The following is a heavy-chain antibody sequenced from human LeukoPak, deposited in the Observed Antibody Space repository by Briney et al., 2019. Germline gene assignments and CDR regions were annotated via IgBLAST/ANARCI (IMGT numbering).Heavy chain of an antibody. V-gene: IGHV4-39*07. CDR3: ARVTGYMIEDYFDY. D-gene: IGHD3-22*01. Sequence: PSETLSLTCTVSGGSISSSSYYWGWIRQPPGKGLEWIGSIHYSGSTYYNPSLKSRVTISVDTSKNHFSLKLSSVTAADTAVYYCARVTGYMIEDYFDYWGQGTLVTVSS. CDR1: GGSISSSSYY. J-gene: IGHJ4*02. CDR2: IHYSGST.